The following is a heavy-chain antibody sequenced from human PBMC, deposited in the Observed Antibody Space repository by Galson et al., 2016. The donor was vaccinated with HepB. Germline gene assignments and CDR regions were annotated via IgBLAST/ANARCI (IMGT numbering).Heavy chain of an antibody. Sequence: SLRLSCAASGFTFSSYGMSWVRQAPGKGLEWVSTISGSGVSTYNADSVKGRFTISRDNSKKMLYLQMNSLRADDTAVYYCAKDLAIEAWNYYGSGSRFDSWGQGILVTVSS. CDR2: ISGSGVST. CDR1: GFTFSSYG. J-gene: IGHJ4*02. D-gene: IGHD3-10*01. V-gene: IGHV3-23*01. CDR3: AKDLAIEAWNYYGSGSRFDS.